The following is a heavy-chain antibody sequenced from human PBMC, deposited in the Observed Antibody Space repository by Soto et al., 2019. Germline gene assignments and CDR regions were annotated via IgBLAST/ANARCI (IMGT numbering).Heavy chain of an antibody. Sequence: QVHLVQSAAEVKKPGASVKVSCKASGYTFTSYGITWVRQAPGQGLEWMGWISAHNGNTDYAQKLQGRVIVTRDTSTSTAYMELRSLISDDTAVYYCARGRYGDYWGQGALVTVSS. CDR2: ISAHNGNT. J-gene: IGHJ4*02. D-gene: IGHD1-1*01. CDR1: GYTFTSYG. V-gene: IGHV1-18*01. CDR3: ARGRYGDY.